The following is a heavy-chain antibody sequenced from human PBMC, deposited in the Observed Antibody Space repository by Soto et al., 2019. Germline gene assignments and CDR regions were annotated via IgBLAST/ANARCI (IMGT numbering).Heavy chain of an antibody. Sequence: GGSLRLSCAASGFTFSSYSMNWVRQAPGKGLEWVSSISSSSSYIYYADSVKGRFTISRDNAKNSLYLQMNSLRAEDTAVYYCARASESYYYYGKDFWGQGTTVTVSS. CDR1: GFTFSSYS. CDR2: ISSSSSYI. V-gene: IGHV3-21*01. CDR3: ARASESYYYYGKDF. J-gene: IGHJ6*02.